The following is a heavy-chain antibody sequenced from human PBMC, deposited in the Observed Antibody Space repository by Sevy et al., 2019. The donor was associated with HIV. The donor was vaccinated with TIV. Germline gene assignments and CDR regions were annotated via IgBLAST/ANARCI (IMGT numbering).Heavy chain of an antibody. CDR2: ISYDGRNE. V-gene: IGHV3-30*04. Sequence: GGSLRLSCAASGFTFRRYAMHWVRQAPGQGLEWLTVISYDGRNEYYVDSVKGRFTISRDNSKNTLYLQMNSLRPEDTAIYYCARDGGGDYFDYWGQGTLVTVSS. CDR3: ARDGGGDYFDY. CDR1: GFTFRRYA. J-gene: IGHJ4*02. D-gene: IGHD3-10*01.